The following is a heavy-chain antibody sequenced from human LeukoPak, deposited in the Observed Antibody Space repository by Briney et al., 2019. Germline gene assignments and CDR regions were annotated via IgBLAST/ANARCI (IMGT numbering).Heavy chain of an antibody. CDR2: ISSSSSYT. CDR1: GFTFSDYY. CDR3: ASSNCSSTSCYVSAFDI. J-gene: IGHJ3*02. V-gene: IGHV3-11*06. D-gene: IGHD2-2*01. Sequence: GGSLRLSSAASGFTFSDYYMSWTRQAPGKGLEWVSYISSSSSYTNYADSVKGRFTISRDNAKNSLYLQMNSLRAEDTAVYYCASSNCSSTSCYVSAFDIWGQGTMVTVSS.